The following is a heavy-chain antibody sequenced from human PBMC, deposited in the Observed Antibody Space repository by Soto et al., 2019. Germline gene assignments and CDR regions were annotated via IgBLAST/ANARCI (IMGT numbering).Heavy chain of an antibody. J-gene: IGHJ4*02. CDR2: ISSSSSYI. V-gene: IGHV3-21*01. CDR1: GFTFSSYS. D-gene: IGHD2-15*01. CDR3: ARDRYCSGGSCPFGERADDY. Sequence: EVQLVESGGGLVKPGGSLRLSCAASGFTFSSYSMNWVRQAPGKGLEWVSSISSSSSYIYYADSVKGRFTISRDNAKNSLYLQMNSLRAEDTAVYYCARDRYCSGGSCPFGERADDYWGQGTLVTVSS.